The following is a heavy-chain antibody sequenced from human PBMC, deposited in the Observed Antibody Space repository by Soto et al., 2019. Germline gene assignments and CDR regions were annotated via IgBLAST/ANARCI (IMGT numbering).Heavy chain of an antibody. CDR2: INPNSGGT. J-gene: IGHJ4*02. CDR3: ARDPTWSGYYTPLFDY. Sequence: ASVKVSGEASGGTFTGYYIQWVRQARGQGLEWMGWINPNSGGTNYAQKFQGRVTMTRDTSISTAYMELSRLRSDDTAVYYCARDPTWSGYYTPLFDYWGQGTLVTVSS. V-gene: IGHV1-2*02. D-gene: IGHD3-3*01. CDR1: GGTFTGYY.